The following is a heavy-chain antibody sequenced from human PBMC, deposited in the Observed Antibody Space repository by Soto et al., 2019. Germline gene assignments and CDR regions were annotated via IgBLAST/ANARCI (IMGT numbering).Heavy chain of an antibody. V-gene: IGHV3-23*01. CDR1: GFTFSSYA. CDR2: ISGSGGST. D-gene: IGHD6-19*01. J-gene: IGHJ1*01. CDR3: AKDGHGGWSRRDFQH. Sequence: EVQLLESGGGLVQPGGSLRLSCAASGFTFSSYAMSWVRQAPGKGLEGVAAISGSGGSTYYADSVKGRFTISRDNSKNTLYLQMNSLRAEDTAVYYCAKDGHGGWSRRDFQHWGQGTLVTVSS.